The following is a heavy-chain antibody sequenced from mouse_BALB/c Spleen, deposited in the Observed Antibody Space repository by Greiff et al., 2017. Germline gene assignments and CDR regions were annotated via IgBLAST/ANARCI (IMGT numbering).Heavy chain of an antibody. CDR1: GYSITSGYY. J-gene: IGHJ4*01. CDR2: ISYDGSN. D-gene: IGHD2-1*01. Sequence: ESGPGLVKPSQSLSLTCSVTGYSITSGYYWNWIRQFPGNKLEWMGYISYDGSNNYNPSLKNRISITRDTSKNQFFLKLNSVTTEDTATYYCARVPIYYGPMDYWGQGTSVTVSS. CDR3: ARVPIYYGPMDY. V-gene: IGHV3-6*02.